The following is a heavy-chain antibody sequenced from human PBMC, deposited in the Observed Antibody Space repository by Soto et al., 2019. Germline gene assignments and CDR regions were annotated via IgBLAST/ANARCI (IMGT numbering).Heavy chain of an antibody. J-gene: IGHJ4*02. CDR1: GFTFSSYW. V-gene: IGHV3-7*01. CDR3: ARAFRPDLWFGESNFDY. D-gene: IGHD3-10*01. CDR2: IKQDGSEK. Sequence: EVQLVESGGGLVQPGGSLRLSCAASGFTFSSYWMSWVRQAPGKGLEWVANIKQDGSEKYYVDSVKGRFTISRDNAKNSLYLQMNSLRAEDTAVYYCARAFRPDLWFGESNFDYWGQGPLVTVSS.